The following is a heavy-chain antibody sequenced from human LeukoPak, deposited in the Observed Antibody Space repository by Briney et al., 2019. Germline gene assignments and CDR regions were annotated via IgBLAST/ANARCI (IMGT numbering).Heavy chain of an antibody. CDR2: FYYSGRT. CDR3: ATQKDTAKITEHYYYYMDV. J-gene: IGHJ6*03. Sequence: SETLSLTCTVSGGSISSYYWSWIRQPPGRGVEGIGYFYYSGRTNYNPSLKSRVTISGDTSKNQFSLKLSSVSAADTVVYLCATQKDTAKITEHYYYYMDVWGKASTVTVSS. D-gene: IGHD5-18*01. CDR1: GGSISSYY. V-gene: IGHV4-59*08.